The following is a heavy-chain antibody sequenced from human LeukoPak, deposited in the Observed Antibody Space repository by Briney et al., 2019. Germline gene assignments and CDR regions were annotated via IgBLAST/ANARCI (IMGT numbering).Heavy chain of an antibody. CDR1: GGSISTYY. CDR2: IHYSGTT. Sequence: PSETLSLTCTVSGGSISTYYWSWIRQPPGKGLEWIGYIHYSGTTNYNPSLKSRVTISVDTSRNQFSPKLSSVTAADTAMYYCAVGGGGIAVAGTGGWFDPWGQGTLVTVSS. CDR3: AVGGGGIAVAGTGGWFDP. J-gene: IGHJ5*02. D-gene: IGHD6-19*01. V-gene: IGHV4-59*01.